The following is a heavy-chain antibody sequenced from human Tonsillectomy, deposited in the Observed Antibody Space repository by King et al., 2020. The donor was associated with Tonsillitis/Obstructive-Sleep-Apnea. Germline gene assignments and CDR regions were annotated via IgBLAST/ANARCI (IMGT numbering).Heavy chain of an antibody. V-gene: IGHV1-2*02. J-gene: IGHJ4*02. D-gene: IGHD6-19*01. CDR1: GYPFTGYY. CDR2: INPNTGDT. CDR3: ANGGTSVAVTCTGYYFDY. Sequence: HVQLVESGAEVKEPWASVKVSCKASGYPFTGYYMHWVRQAPGQGLEWMGWINPNTGDTNYAQKFQGRVTMTRDTSITTAYMELSRLRSDDTAVYYCANGGTSVAVTCTGYYFDYWGQGTLVTVSS.